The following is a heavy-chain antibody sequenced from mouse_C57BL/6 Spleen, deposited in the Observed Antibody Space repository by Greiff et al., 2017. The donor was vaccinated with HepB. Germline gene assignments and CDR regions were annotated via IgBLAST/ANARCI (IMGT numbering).Heavy chain of an antibody. V-gene: IGHV1-52*01. Sequence: VQLQQPGAELVRPGSSVKLSCKASGYTFTSYWMHWVKQRPIQGLEWIGNIDPSDSDTHYNQKFKDKATMTVDKSSSTAYMQLSSLTSEDSAVYYCERLGQGYWGQVTTVTVAS. CDR2: IDPSDSDT. D-gene: IGHD3-3*01. J-gene: IGHJ2*01. CDR3: ERLGQGY. CDR1: GYTFTSYW.